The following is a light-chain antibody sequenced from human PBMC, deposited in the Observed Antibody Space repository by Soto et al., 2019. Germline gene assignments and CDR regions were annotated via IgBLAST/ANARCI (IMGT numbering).Light chain of an antibody. J-gene: IGLJ1*01. CDR2: EVS. Sequence: QSALTQPPSVSGSPGQSVTISCTGTSTDFVSYNRVSWYQQPPGTAPKLMIYEVSKRPSGVPDRFSGSKSGNTASLTISGLQAADEADYYCSLYTSENAYVFGTVTKATVL. CDR1: STDFVSYNR. CDR3: SLYTSENAYV. V-gene: IGLV2-18*01.